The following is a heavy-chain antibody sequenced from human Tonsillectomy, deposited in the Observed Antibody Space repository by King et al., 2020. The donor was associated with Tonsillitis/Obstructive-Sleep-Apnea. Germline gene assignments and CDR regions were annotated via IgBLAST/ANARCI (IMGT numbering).Heavy chain of an antibody. CDR1: GGSISSSSYY. D-gene: IGHD2-2*01. V-gene: IGHV4-39*01. CDR2: IYYSGST. CDR3: ARHLRVVVPAAYNWFDP. J-gene: IGHJ5*02. Sequence: QLQESGPGLVKPSETLSLTCTVSGGSISSSSYYWGWIRQPPGKGLEWIGSIYYSGSTYYNPSLKSRVTISVDTSKNQFSLKLSSVTAADTAVYYCARHLRVVVPAAYNWFDPWGQGTLVTVSS.